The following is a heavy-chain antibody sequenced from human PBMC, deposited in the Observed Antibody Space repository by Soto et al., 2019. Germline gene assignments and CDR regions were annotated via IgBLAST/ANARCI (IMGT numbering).Heavy chain of an antibody. Sequence: GGSLRLSCAASGFTVSSNYLSWVRQAPGKGLEWVSVIFSADNTHYADSVKGRFTISRDNSKNTVFLQMNSLRAEDTAVYYCAITGAGYYIVWGQGTPVTAPQ. CDR1: GFTVSSNY. J-gene: IGHJ4*02. CDR3: AITGAGYYIV. CDR2: IFSADNT. D-gene: IGHD3-3*01. V-gene: IGHV3-53*01.